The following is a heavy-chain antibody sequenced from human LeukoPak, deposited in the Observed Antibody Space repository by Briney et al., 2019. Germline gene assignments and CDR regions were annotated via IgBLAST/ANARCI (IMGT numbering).Heavy chain of an antibody. CDR3: AKEGDVVVPAAAAYYYYGMDV. CDR2: IRGSGGST. CDR1: GFTFSSYA. V-gene: IGHV3-23*01. D-gene: IGHD2-2*01. J-gene: IGHJ6*02. Sequence: GGSLRLSCAASGFTFSSYAMSWVRQAPGKGLEWVSAIRGSGGSTYYADSVKGRFTISRDNSKNTLYLQMNSLRAEDTAVYYCAKEGDVVVPAAAAYYYYGMDVWGQGTTVTVSS.